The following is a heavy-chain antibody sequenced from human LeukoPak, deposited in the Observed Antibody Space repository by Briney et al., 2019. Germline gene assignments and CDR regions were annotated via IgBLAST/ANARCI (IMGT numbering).Heavy chain of an antibody. D-gene: IGHD2-8*01. J-gene: IGHJ6*03. Sequence: SETLSLTCTVSGGSISSYYWSWIPQPAGKGLKWIGRIYASGSTNYNPSLKSRVTMSVDTSKNQFSLRLSSVTAADTAVYFCARSPRIVYPPGSYYYYYHYMDVWRKGTTVTVSS. CDR2: IYASGST. CDR1: GGSISSYY. V-gene: IGHV4-4*07. CDR3: ARSPRIVYPPGSYYYYYHYMDV.